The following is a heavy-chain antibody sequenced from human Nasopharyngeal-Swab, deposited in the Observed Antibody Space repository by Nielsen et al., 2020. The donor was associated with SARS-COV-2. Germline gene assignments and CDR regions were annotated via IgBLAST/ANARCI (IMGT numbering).Heavy chain of an antibody. CDR2: ISSSGSTI. Sequence: GESLKISCSASGFTFSNYAMHWVRQAPGKGLEWVSYISSSGSTIYYADSVKGRFTISRDNAKNSLYLQMNSLRAEDTAVYYCARDLTGHDAFDIWGQGTMVTVSS. J-gene: IGHJ3*02. V-gene: IGHV3-48*03. CDR3: ARDLTGHDAFDI. D-gene: IGHD1-14*01. CDR1: GFTFSNYA.